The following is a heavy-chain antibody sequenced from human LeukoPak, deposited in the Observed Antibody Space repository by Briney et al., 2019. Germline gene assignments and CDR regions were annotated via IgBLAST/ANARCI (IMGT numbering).Heavy chain of an antibody. V-gene: IGHV4-31*03. J-gene: IGHJ5*02. CDR2: IYYSGST. Sequence: SQTLSLTCTVSGGSISSGGYYWSWTRQHPGRGLEWIGYIYYSGSTYYNPSLKSRVTISVDTSKNQFSLKLSSVTAADTAVYYCAREYGSGLVGWFDPWGQGTLVTVSS. CDR3: AREYGSGLVGWFDP. CDR1: GGSISSGGYY. D-gene: IGHD3-10*01.